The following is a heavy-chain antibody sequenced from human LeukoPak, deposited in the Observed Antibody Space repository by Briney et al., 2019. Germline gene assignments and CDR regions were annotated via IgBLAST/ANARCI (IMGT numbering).Heavy chain of an antibody. V-gene: IGHV4-59*01. J-gene: IGHJ5*02. Sequence: SETLSLTCTVSDGSISSYYWSWIRQPPGKGLEWMGYIYYTGNTNYNPSLKSRVTISVDTSKNQFSLRLSSVTAADTAVYYCARASGGYYNNWFDPWGQGTLVTVSS. D-gene: IGHD3-22*01. CDR2: IYYTGNT. CDR3: ARASGGYYNNWFDP. CDR1: DGSISSYY.